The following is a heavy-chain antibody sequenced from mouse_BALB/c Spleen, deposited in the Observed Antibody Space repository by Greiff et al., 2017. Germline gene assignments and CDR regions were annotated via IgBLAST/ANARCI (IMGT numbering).Heavy chain of an antibody. Sequence: QVQLQQSGAELARPGASVKLSCKASGYTFTSYWMQWVKQRPGQGLEWIGAIYPGDGDTRYTQKFKGKATLTADKSSSTAYMQLSSLASEDSAVYYCARKDPYFDVWGAGTTVTVSS. CDR3: ARKDPYFDV. J-gene: IGHJ1*01. CDR2: IYPGDGDT. V-gene: IGHV1-87*01. CDR1: GYTFTSYW.